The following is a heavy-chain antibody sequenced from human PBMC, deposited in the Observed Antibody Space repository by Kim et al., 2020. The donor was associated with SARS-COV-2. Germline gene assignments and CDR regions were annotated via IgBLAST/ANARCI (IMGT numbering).Heavy chain of an antibody. J-gene: IGHJ4*02. Sequence: SETLSLTCSVSGDSVTNNNYYWSWIRQPPGKGLQWIANVYYTGDTYYSPSLRSRVIISIDTSKNQFSLTLTFVTAADTALYFFASLRKTGAFDFWGQGTL. CDR1: GDSVTNNNYY. CDR2: VYYTGDT. CDR3: ASLRKTGAFDF. D-gene: IGHD3-9*01. V-gene: IGHV4-39*01.